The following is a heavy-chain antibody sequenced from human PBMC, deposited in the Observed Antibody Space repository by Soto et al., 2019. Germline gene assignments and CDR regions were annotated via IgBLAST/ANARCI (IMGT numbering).Heavy chain of an antibody. J-gene: IGHJ4*02. V-gene: IGHV1-69*12. CDR2: IIPISGTA. D-gene: IGHD5-12*01. CDR1: GGTFSSYA. Sequence: QVQLVQSGAEVKKPGSSVKVSCKASGGTFSSYAISWVRQAPGQGLEWMGGIIPISGTANYAQKVQGRVTITADESTSTAYMELGSLRSEDTAVYYCAGAGYSGYDFEFDYWGQGTLVTVSS. CDR3: AGAGYSGYDFEFDY.